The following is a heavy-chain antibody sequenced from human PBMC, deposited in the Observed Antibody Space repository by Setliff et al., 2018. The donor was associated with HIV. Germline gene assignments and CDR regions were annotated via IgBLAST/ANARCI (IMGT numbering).Heavy chain of an antibody. Sequence: GSLRLSCAASGFTFKYAWISWVRQAPGKGLEWVGRIRSETSGGTRDYAAPVKGRFTVSRDDSKNTLYLQMKSLKTEDTAVYYCTTEVFRQWLVGDYWGQGTLVTVSS. D-gene: IGHD6-19*01. CDR3: TTEVFRQWLVGDY. CDR2: IRSETSGGTR. V-gene: IGHV3-15*01. J-gene: IGHJ4*02. CDR1: GFTFKYAW.